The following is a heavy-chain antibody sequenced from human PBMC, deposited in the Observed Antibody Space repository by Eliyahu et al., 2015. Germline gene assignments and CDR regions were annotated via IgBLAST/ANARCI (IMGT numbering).Heavy chain of an antibody. CDR2: IYYSGST. D-gene: IGHD4-23*01. J-gene: IGHJ4*02. Sequence: QVQLQESGPGLVKPSETLSLTCTVSGGSXSXYYXSWIRQPPGKGLEWIGYIYYSGSTNYNPSLKSRVTISVDTSKNQFSLKLSSVTAADTAVYYCAREKAWGGNSREYYFDYWGQGTLVTVSS. CDR3: AREKAWGGNSREYYFDY. CDR1: GGSXSXYY. V-gene: IGHV4-59*01.